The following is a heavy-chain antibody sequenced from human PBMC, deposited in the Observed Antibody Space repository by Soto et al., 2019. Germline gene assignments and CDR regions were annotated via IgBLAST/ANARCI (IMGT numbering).Heavy chain of an antibody. Sequence: QVQLVQSGAEVKKPGSSVKVSCKASGGTFSSYTISWVRQAPGQGLEWMGRIIPILGIANYAQKFQGRVTITADKSTSTAYMELSSLRSEDTAVYYCARGDPCYYGSGNFDYWGQGTLVTVSS. CDR1: GGTFSSYT. CDR2: IIPILGIA. CDR3: ARGDPCYYGSGNFDY. V-gene: IGHV1-69*02. D-gene: IGHD3-10*01. J-gene: IGHJ4*02.